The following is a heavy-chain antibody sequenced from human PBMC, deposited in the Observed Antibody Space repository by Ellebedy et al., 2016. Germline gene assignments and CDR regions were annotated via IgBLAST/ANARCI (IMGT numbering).Heavy chain of an antibody. CDR3: ASTLSSGSSYYYYYGMDV. D-gene: IGHD1-26*01. CDR2: ISSSSSYI. CDR1: GFTFSSYS. Sequence: GESLKISXAASGFTFSSYSMNWVRQAPGKGLEWVSSISSSSSYIYYADSVKGRFTISRDNAKNSLYLQMNSLRAEDTAVYYCASTLSSGSSYYYYYGMDVWGQGTTVTVSS. J-gene: IGHJ6*02. V-gene: IGHV3-21*01.